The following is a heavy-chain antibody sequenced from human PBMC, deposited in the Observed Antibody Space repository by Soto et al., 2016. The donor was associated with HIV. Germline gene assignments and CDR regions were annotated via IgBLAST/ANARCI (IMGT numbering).Heavy chain of an antibody. J-gene: IGHJ4*02. V-gene: IGHV3-9*03. CDR2: ISWNSDSI. D-gene: IGHD4-17*01. Sequence: EVQLVESGGGLVQPGRFLRLSCAASGFTFDDYAMHWVRQAPGKGLEWVSGISWNSDSIGYADSVKGRFTISRDNAKNSLYLQMNSLRTEDMALYYCAKGDYGDYRPSYFDYWGQGTLVTVSS. CDR3: AKGDYGDYRPSYFDY. CDR1: GFTFDDYA.